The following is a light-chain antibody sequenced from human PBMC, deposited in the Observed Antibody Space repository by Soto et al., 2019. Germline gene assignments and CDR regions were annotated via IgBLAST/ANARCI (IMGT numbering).Light chain of an antibody. CDR2: KAS. J-gene: IGKJ1*01. CDR1: QSINIW. Sequence: QMTQSPSTLSASVGDRVTITCRASQSINIWLAWYQQKPGKAPSLLIYKASSLESGVPSRFSGSGSGTEFTLTISSLQPDDFASYYCQQYNSYSLTFGQGTKVDIK. V-gene: IGKV1-5*03. CDR3: QQYNSYSLT.